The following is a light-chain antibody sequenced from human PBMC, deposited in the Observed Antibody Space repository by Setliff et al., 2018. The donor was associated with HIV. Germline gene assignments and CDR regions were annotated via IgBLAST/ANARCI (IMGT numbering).Light chain of an antibody. CDR1: SSDIGGYNY. Sequence: QSALTQPASVSGSPGQSITLSCTGSSSDIGGYNYVSWYQQYPGKAPKLMIYDVTERPSGVSSRFSGPKSGNTASLTISGLQAEDEADYYCSSYTATTASYVVFGGGTQLTVL. J-gene: IGLJ2*01. CDR3: SSYTATTASYVV. V-gene: IGLV2-14*03. CDR2: DVT.